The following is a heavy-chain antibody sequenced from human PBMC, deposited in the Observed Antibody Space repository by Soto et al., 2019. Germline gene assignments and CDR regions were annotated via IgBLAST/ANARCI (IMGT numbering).Heavy chain of an antibody. J-gene: IGHJ6*03. V-gene: IGHV4-59*01. CDR2: IYYSGST. CDR1: GGSISSYY. Sequence: QVQLQESGPGLVKPSETLSLTCTVSGGSISSYYWSWIRQPPGKGLEWIGYIYYSGSTNYNPSLKSRVTISVDTSKNQFSLKLSSVTAADTAVYYCARGVGEISYGSVYYYYYMDVWGKGTTVTVSS. CDR3: ARGVGEISYGSVYYYYYMDV. D-gene: IGHD3-10*01.